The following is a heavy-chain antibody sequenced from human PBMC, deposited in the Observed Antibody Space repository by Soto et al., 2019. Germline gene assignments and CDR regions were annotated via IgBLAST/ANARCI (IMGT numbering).Heavy chain of an antibody. CDR1: GYIFSAYY. D-gene: IGHD7-27*01. Sequence: QVQLVQSGAEVKKPGASVKVSCKASGYIFSAYYMYWVRQAPGQGLEWMGWINPDSGGTNYAQKFHDWVTMTRDTSISTAYMELSRLTSDDTAVYYCARGETGVDDAFDMWGQGTMVTVSS. CDR3: ARGETGVDDAFDM. V-gene: IGHV1-2*04. CDR2: INPDSGGT. J-gene: IGHJ3*02.